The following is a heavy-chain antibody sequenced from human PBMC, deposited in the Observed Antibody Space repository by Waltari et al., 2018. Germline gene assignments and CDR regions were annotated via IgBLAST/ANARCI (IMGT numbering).Heavy chain of an antibody. J-gene: IGHJ3*02. CDR1: GGTFRSYA. D-gene: IGHD6-13*01. Sequence: QVQLVQSGAEVKKPGSSVKVSCKASGGTFRSYAISWFRHAPGQGLEWMGGIIPIFGTANYAQKVQGRVTITTDESTSTAYMELSSLRSEDTAVYYCAREGTAYSSSWDHNAFDIWGQGTMVTVSS. CDR3: AREGTAYSSSWDHNAFDI. V-gene: IGHV1-69*05. CDR2: IIPIFGTA.